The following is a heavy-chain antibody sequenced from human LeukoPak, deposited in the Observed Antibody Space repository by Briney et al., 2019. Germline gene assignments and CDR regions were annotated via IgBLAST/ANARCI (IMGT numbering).Heavy chain of an antibody. J-gene: IGHJ4*02. CDR3: ARAPASYTVDY. D-gene: IGHD2-2*02. Sequence: SETLSLTCTVSGGSVNSGNYYWSWIRQPPGKGLEWIGYIYYSGSTYYNPSLKSRVTISVDTSKNQFSLKLSSVTAADTAVYYCARAPASYTVDYWGQGTLVTVSS. V-gene: IGHV4-30-4*08. CDR1: GGSVNSGNYY. CDR2: IYYSGST.